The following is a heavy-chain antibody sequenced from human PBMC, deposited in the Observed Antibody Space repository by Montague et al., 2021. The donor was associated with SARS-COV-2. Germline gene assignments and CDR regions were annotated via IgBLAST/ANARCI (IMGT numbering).Heavy chain of an antibody. CDR1: GDSISGSYYY. CDR3: ARLLLELPGDY. D-gene: IGHD1-7*01. CDR2: IYYSGST. Sequence: SETLSLTCTVSGDSISGSYYYWAWIRQPPGKGLEWIGSIYYSGSTYDNPSLKSRVSISVDTSKNQFSLKLNSVTAADTAVYYCARLLLELPGDYWGQGTLVTVSS. V-gene: IGHV4-39*01. J-gene: IGHJ4*02.